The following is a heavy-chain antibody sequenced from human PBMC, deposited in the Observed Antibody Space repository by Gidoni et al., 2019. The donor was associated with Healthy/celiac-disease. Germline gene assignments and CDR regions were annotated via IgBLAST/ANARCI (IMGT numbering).Heavy chain of an antibody. J-gene: IGHJ6*03. Sequence: EVQLVQSGAEVKKPGESLKISCKGSGYSFTSYWIGWVRQMPGKGLEWMGIIYPGDSDTRYSPSFQGQVTISADKSISTAYLQWSSLKASDTAMYYCARRGLTTVTTLGYYYYYMDVWGKGTTVTVSS. CDR2: IYPGDSDT. D-gene: IGHD4-17*01. V-gene: IGHV5-51*03. CDR3: ARRGLTTVTTLGYYYYYMDV. CDR1: GYSFTSYW.